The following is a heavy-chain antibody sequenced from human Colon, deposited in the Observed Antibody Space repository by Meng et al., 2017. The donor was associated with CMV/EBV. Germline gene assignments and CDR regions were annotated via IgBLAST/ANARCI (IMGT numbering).Heavy chain of an antibody. D-gene: IGHD5-18*01. V-gene: IGHV3-30*04. CDR1: GFSFNAYP. CDR3: ARDKYTAMIKDGMDV. Sequence: GESLKISCAASGFSFNAYPIHWVRQAPGKGLEWVAIVSHDGKNKNYAESVKGRFTISRDNSQNTVNLQMNSLRGDDTALYYCARDKYTAMIKDGMDVWGQGTTVTVSS. J-gene: IGHJ6*02. CDR2: VSHDGKNK.